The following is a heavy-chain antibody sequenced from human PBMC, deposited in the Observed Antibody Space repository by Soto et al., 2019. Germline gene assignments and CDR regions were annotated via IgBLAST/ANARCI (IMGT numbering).Heavy chain of an antibody. CDR1: GFTVSSNY. Sequence: EVQLVESGGGLVQPGGSLRLSCAASGFTVSSNYMSWVRQAPGKGLEWVSVIYSGGITYYADSVKGRFTISRDNSKNTLYLQMNSLRAEDTSVYYCARDGDDVYDAFDIWGQGTMVTVSS. CDR3: ARDGDDVYDAFDI. V-gene: IGHV3-66*01. CDR2: IYSGGIT. J-gene: IGHJ3*02. D-gene: IGHD1-1*01.